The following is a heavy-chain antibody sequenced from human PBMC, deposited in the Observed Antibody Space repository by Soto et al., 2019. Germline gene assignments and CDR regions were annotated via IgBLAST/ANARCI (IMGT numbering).Heavy chain of an antibody. J-gene: IGHJ4*02. Sequence: QVQLVQSGAEVKKPGASVKVSCKASRYSFTTYGLHWERQAPGQRLEMMGWINAGNGDTKYSEKFQGRVTITRDTSANTAYMELSSLRSEDTSVYYCARDPGTGAALRAYHFDYWGQGTLVTVSS. V-gene: IGHV1-3*01. CDR1: RYSFTTYG. D-gene: IGHD1-1*01. CDR2: INAGNGDT. CDR3: ARDPGTGAALRAYHFDY.